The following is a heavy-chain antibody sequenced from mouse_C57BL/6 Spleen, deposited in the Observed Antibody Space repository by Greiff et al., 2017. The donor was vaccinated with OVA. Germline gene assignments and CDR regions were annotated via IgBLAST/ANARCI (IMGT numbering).Heavy chain of an antibody. Sequence: VQLQQSGPELVKPGASVKISCKASGYAFSSSWMNWVKQRPGKGLEWIGRIYPGDGDTNYNGKFKGKATLTADKSSSTAYMQLSSLTSDDSAVYFCARRDPNYYFDYWGQGTTLTVSS. V-gene: IGHV1-82*01. J-gene: IGHJ2*01. CDR2: IYPGDGDT. CDR1: GYAFSSSW. D-gene: IGHD4-1*01. CDR3: ARRDPNYYFDY.